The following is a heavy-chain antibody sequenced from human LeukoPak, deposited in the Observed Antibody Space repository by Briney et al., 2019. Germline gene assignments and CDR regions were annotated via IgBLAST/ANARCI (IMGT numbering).Heavy chain of an antibody. CDR3: ARVGSYGSGLDY. V-gene: IGHV3-21*01. J-gene: IGHJ4*02. CDR2: ISSSSTYI. CDR1: GFTLSSYT. D-gene: IGHD3-10*01. Sequence: GGSLRLSCAASGFTLSSYTMNWVRQVPGKGLDWVSSISSSSTYIYYADSVKGRFTISKDNAKNSLYLQMNRLRAEDTAVYYCARVGSYGSGLDYWGQGTLVTVSS.